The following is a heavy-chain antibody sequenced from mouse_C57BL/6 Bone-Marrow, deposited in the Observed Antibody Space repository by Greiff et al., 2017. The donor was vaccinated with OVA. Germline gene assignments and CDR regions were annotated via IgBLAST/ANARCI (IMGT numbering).Heavy chain of an antibody. V-gene: IGHV5-16*01. J-gene: IGHJ1*03. CDR2: INYDGSST. CDR1: GFTFSDYY. Sequence: EVQVVESEGGLVQPGSSMKLSCTASGFTFSDYYMAWVRQVPEKGLEWVANINYDGSSTYYLDSLKSRFIISRDNAKNILYLQMSSLKSEDTATYYCARGIPTLRYFDVWGTGTTVTVSS. CDR3: ARGIPTLRYFDV. D-gene: IGHD6-1*01.